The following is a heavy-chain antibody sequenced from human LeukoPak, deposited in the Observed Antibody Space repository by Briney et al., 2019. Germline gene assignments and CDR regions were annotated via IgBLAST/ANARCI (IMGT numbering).Heavy chain of an antibody. Sequence: SETLSLTCTFSGGSIRIRNYYWDWIRQPPGKGPEGIGNFYDSGSTYYNPSLKSRVTISGDTSKNQFSLKLTSVTAADTAVYYCARHTRPGCSGYENAFDIWGQGTMVTVSS. CDR1: GGSIRIRNYY. J-gene: IGHJ3*02. V-gene: IGHV4-39*01. D-gene: IGHD5-12*01. CDR3: ARHTRPGCSGYENAFDI. CDR2: FYDSGST.